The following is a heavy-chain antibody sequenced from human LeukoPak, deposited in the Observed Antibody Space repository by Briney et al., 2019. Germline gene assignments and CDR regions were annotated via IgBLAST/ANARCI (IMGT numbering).Heavy chain of an antibody. CDR2: IHPGDSKT. CDR1: GYSFTSYW. Sequence: PGESLKISCKTSGYSFTSYWIAWVRQMPGKGLEWMAIIHPGDSKTRYSPSFQGQVTISADKSIDTAFLQWSSLKASDTAMYYCAISAHGYFQYWGQGTLVTVSS. V-gene: IGHV5-51*03. D-gene: IGHD6-13*01. J-gene: IGHJ1*01. CDR3: AISAHGYFQY.